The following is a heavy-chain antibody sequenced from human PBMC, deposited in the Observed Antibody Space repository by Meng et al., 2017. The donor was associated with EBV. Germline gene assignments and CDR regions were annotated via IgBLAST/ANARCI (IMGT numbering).Heavy chain of an antibody. Sequence: VEVVGAGAELRTAGASGTFAWHCSYSTLTRNAIHLVRKAPGKGREWMGRIKAHAWVPRYTTGFTGRFVFSFDTVVSRTNMPINGLKAEDSVMYFCARAGRAFSYGSVPDFDWWGQGTLVTVSS. CDR1: YSTLTRNA. CDR3: ARAGRAFSYGSVPDFDW. J-gene: IGHJ4*02. CDR2: IKAHAWVP. D-gene: IGHD5-18*01. V-gene: IGHV7-4-1*02.